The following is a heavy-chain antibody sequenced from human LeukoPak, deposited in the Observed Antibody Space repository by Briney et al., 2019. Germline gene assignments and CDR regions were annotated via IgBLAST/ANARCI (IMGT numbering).Heavy chain of an antibody. J-gene: IGHJ5*02. Sequence: PSETLSLTCTVSGGSITNRTDHWAWSRQPPRKVLEWIGSIYHSGRTYYNPSLKSRVTISVDTSKRQFSLKLSSVTAADTSVYYCARHTGPDTMMVVVSPVGWFDPWGQGTQVTVSS. CDR1: GGSITNRTDH. D-gene: IGHD3-22*01. V-gene: IGHV4-39*01. CDR3: ARHTGPDTMMVVVSPVGWFDP. CDR2: IYHSGRT.